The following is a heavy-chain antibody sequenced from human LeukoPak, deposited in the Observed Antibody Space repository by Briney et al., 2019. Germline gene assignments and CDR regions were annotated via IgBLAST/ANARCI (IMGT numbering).Heavy chain of an antibody. CDR2: IKQDGSEK. Sequence: GGSLRLSCAASGFTFSSYWMSWVRQAPGKGLEWVANIKQDGSEKYYVDSVKGRFTISRDNAKNSLYLQMNSLRAEDTAVYYCARGRYYYGSGSFTPFQHWGQGTLVTVSS. V-gene: IGHV3-7*01. D-gene: IGHD3-10*01. CDR3: ARGRYYYGSGSFTPFQH. J-gene: IGHJ1*01. CDR1: GFTFSSYW.